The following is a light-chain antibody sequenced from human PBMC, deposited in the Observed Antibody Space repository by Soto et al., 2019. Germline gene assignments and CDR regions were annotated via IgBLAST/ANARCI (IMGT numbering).Light chain of an antibody. Sequence: DIQMTQSPSSLSASVGDRVTITCRASQTISSYLNWYQQSPGKAPKLLIYAASSLQSGVPSRFSGSGSVTDFTLTISSLHPDDFATYYCQQSSNIPYTFGQGTKLEIK. CDR2: AAS. CDR1: QTISSY. J-gene: IGKJ2*01. V-gene: IGKV1-39*01. CDR3: QQSSNIPYT.